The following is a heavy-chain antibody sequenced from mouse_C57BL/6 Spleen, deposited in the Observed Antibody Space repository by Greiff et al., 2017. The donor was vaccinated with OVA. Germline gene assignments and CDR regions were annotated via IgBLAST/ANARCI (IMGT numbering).Heavy chain of an antibody. V-gene: IGHV1-81*01. CDR2: IYPRSGNT. CDR1: GYTFTSYG. D-gene: IGHD2-12*01. CDR3: AREYDGYAMDY. J-gene: IGHJ4*01. Sequence: VQLQQSGAELARPGASVKLSCKASGYTFTSYGISWVKQRTGQGLEWIGEIYPRSGNTYYNEKFKGKATLTADKSSSTAYMELRRLTSEDSAVYFCAREYDGYAMDYWGQGTSVTVSS.